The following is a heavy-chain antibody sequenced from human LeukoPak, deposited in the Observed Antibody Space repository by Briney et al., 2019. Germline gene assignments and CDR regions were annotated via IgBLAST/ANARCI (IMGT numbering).Heavy chain of an antibody. V-gene: IGHV3-43*02. Sequence: GGSLRLSCAASGFTFDDYAMHWVRQAPGKGLEWVSLISGNGGVTYYADSVKGRFTISRDNSKNSLYLQMNTLGTEDTALYYCAKDKAGDMDVWGQGTTVTVSS. D-gene: IGHD3-10*01. CDR2: ISGNGGVT. CDR3: AKDKAGDMDV. J-gene: IGHJ6*02. CDR1: GFTFDDYA.